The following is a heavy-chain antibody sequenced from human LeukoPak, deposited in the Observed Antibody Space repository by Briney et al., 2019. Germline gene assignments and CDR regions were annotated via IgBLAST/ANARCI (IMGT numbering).Heavy chain of an antibody. CDR1: GGSFSGYY. J-gene: IGHJ1*01. CDR3: ARGSLGYLVPFQH. CDR2: INHSGST. D-gene: IGHD6-6*01. V-gene: IGHV4-34*01. Sequence: SETLSLTCAVYGGSFSGYYWGWIRQPPGKGLEWIGEINHSGSTNYNPSLKSRVTISVDTSKNQFSLKLSSVTAADTAVYYCARGSLGYLVPFQHWGQGTLVTVSS.